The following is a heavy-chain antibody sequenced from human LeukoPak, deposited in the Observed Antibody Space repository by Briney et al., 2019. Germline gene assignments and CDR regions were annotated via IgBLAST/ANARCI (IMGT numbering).Heavy chain of an antibody. V-gene: IGHV4-34*01. CDR1: GGSFSGYY. D-gene: IGHD3-16*02. J-gene: IGHJ4*02. CDR2: INHSGST. Sequence: PSETLSLTCAVYGGSFSGYYWSWIRQPPGKGLEWIGEINHSGSTNYNPSLKSRVTISVDTSKNQFSLKLSSVTAADTAVYYCARLRDDYVWGSYRPSYYFDYWGQGTLVTVSS. CDR3: ARLRDDYVWGSYRPSYYFDY.